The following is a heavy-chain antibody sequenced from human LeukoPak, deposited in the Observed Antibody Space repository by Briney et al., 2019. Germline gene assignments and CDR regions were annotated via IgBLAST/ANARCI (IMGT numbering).Heavy chain of an antibody. J-gene: IGHJ3*01. CDR1: GFTFSSYC. Sequence: PGGSLRLSCAASGFTFSSYCMHCVRQAPGKGLVWVSRINSDGSGTTYADSVKGRFTISRDNARNTLYLQMNSLRAEDTAVYYCTRLMTTVTTAAFYFCGQGTMVTVSS. CDR2: INSDGSGT. D-gene: IGHD4-11*01. CDR3: TRLMTTVTTAAFYF. V-gene: IGHV3-74*01.